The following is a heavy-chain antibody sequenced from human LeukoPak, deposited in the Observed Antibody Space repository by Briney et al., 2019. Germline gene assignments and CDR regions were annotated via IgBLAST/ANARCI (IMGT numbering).Heavy chain of an antibody. J-gene: IGHJ4*02. CDR3: ARDQGDSSSWGSGVY. D-gene: IGHD6-6*01. CDR2: ISAYNGNT. Sequence: GASVKVSCKASGYTFTSYGISWVRQAPGQGLEWMGWISAYNGNTNYAQKLQGRVTMTTDTSTSTAYMELRSLRSDDTAVYYCARDQGDSSSWGSGVYWGQGTLVTVSS. CDR1: GYTFTSYG. V-gene: IGHV1-18*01.